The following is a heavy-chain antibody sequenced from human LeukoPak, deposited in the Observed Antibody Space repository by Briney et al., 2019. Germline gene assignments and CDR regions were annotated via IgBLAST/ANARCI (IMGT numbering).Heavy chain of an antibody. CDR1: GFSFSSSGLG. D-gene: IGHD1-1*01. Sequence: SGPTLVNPTQTLTLTCTFSGFSFSSSGLGVAWIRQPPGKALEWLALIYWDDDKRYNPSLKRRLTITKDTSKNQVVLTVTDMDPVDTATYYCAHRRDYNGRWNEGCFDYWGQGTLVSVSS. V-gene: IGHV2-5*02. CDR3: AHRRDYNGRWNEGCFDY. J-gene: IGHJ4*02. CDR2: IYWDDDK.